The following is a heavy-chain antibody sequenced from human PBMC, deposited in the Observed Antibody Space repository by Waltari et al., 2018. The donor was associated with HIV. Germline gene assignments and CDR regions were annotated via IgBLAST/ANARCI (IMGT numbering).Heavy chain of an antibody. CDR3: ARFPGVPAANINWLDP. CDR2: ISYSGRT. D-gene: IGHD2-2*01. CDR1: GASISSYY. Sequence: QVQLQESGPGLVKPSETLSLTCTVSGASISSYYWSWIRQPPGKGLEWIGYISYSGRTNYNPSLKSRLTISLDTSKNQFSLKLSSVTAAGTAVYYCARFPGVPAANINWLDPWGQGTLVTVSS. J-gene: IGHJ5*02. V-gene: IGHV4-59*01.